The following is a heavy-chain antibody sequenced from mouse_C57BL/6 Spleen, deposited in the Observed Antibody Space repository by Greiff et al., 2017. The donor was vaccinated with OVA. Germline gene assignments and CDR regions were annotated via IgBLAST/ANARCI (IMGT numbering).Heavy chain of an antibody. Sequence: VQLQQSGAELVRPGASVKLSCKASGYTFTDYYINWVKQRPGQGLEWIARLYPGSGNTYYNEKFKGKATLTAEKSSSTAYMQLRSMTSEDSAVYFCARRGYGSSYDYFDYWGQGTTLTVSS. J-gene: IGHJ2*01. D-gene: IGHD1-1*01. V-gene: IGHV1-76*01. CDR3: ARRGYGSSYDYFDY. CDR2: LYPGSGNT. CDR1: GYTFTDYY.